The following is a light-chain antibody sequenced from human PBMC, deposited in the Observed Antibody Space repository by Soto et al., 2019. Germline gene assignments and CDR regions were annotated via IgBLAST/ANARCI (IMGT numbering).Light chain of an antibody. J-gene: IGKJ2*01. CDR1: QSVTTR. CDR2: GAS. V-gene: IGKV3-15*01. CDR3: QQYNNWPPYT. Sequence: EIVLTQSPATLSVSPGERATLSCRASQSVTTRLAWYQQKPGQAPRLLIYGASTRATGIPARFSGSGSDTDLTLTISSLQSEDFAVYYCQQYNNWPPYTFGQGTKLEIK.